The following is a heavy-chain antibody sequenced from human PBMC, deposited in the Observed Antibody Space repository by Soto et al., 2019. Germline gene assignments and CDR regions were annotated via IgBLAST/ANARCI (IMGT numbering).Heavy chain of an antibody. V-gene: IGHV1-18*01. Sequence: ASVKVSCKASGYTFTSYGISWVRQAPGQGLEWMGWISAYNGNTNYAQKLQGRVTMTTDTSTSTAYMELRSLRSDDTAVYYGARATFIVVVPAGISYSDACDIWGQRTMVTVSS. CDR3: ARATFIVVVPAGISYSDACDI. J-gene: IGHJ3*02. CDR1: GYTFTSYG. D-gene: IGHD2-2*01. CDR2: ISAYNGNT.